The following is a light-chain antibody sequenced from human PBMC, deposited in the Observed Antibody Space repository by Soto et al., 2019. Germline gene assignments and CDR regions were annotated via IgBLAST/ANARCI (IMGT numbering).Light chain of an antibody. J-gene: IGKJ4*01. CDR1: QDITNY. Sequence: DIQITQSPSSLSASVGDRVTFTCQASQDITNYITWYQVKPGKAPKLLIYGASSFETGVPSRFSGSGSGTYFTFTISNLQPEDIATYYCQQYDNLPLTFGGGTKVEIK. V-gene: IGKV1-33*01. CDR3: QQYDNLPLT. CDR2: GAS.